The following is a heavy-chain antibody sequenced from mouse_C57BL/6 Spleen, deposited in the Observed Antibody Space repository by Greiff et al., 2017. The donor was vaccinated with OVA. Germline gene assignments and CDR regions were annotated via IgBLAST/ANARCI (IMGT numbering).Heavy chain of an antibody. V-gene: IGHV1-15*01. CDR2: IDPETGGT. D-gene: IGHD2-3*01. Sequence: VQLQESGAELVRPGASVTLSCKASGYTFTDYEMHWVKQTPVHGLEWIGAIDPETGGTAYNQKFKGKDILTADKSSSTAYMELRSLTSEDSAVYYCTRDGSNFDYWGQGTTLTVAS. CDR3: TRDGSNFDY. J-gene: IGHJ2*01. CDR1: GYTFTDYE.